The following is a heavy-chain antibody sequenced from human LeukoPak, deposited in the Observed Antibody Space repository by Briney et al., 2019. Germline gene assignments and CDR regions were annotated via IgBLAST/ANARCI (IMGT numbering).Heavy chain of an antibody. V-gene: IGHV3-7*03. J-gene: IGHJ4*02. D-gene: IGHD5-12*01. Sequence: GGSLRLSCAASGFTYSSYWMSWVRQAPGKGLEWVANIKEDGSEKYYVHSVKGRFTISRDNAKNALYLQMNSLRAEGTAVYYCARKGYGDYWGQGTLVTVSS. CDR2: IKEDGSEK. CDR3: ARKGYGDY. CDR1: GFTYSSYW.